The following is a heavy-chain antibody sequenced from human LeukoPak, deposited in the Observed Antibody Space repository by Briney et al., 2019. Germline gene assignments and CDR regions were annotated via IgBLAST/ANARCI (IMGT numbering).Heavy chain of an antibody. CDR3: ARDPCHGALDY. CDR1: GFTFSSSW. CDR2: IKQDGTEE. V-gene: IGHV3-7*03. J-gene: IGHJ4*02. D-gene: IGHD2-2*01. Sequence: GGSLRLSCVASGFTFSSSWMSWVRRAPGKGLEWVANIKQDGTEEYYVDSVRGRFSISKDNAKNSLYLQMNSLRAEDTAVYYCARDPCHGALDYWGQGALVAVSS.